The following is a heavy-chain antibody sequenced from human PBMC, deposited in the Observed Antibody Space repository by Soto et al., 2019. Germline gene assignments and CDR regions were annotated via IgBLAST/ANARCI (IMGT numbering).Heavy chain of an antibody. CDR2: IIPIFGTA. CDR3: ARGSSYDFWSGYHHYYYDGMDV. Sequence: SVKVSCKASGYTFTNYAMHWVRQAPGQRLEWMGGIIPIFGTANYAQKFQGRVTITADESTSTAYMELSSLRSEDTAVYYCARGSSYDFWSGYHHYYYDGMDVWGQGTTVTVSS. D-gene: IGHD3-3*01. CDR1: GYTFTNYA. J-gene: IGHJ6*02. V-gene: IGHV1-69*13.